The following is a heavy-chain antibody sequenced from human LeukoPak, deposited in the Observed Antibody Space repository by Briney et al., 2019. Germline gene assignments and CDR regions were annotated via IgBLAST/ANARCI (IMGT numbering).Heavy chain of an antibody. CDR1: GFTFSSYA. V-gene: IGHV3-23*01. J-gene: IGHJ4*02. Sequence: QSGGSLRLSCAASGFTFSSYAMSWVRQAPGKGLEWVSAISGSGGSTYYADSVKGRFTISRDNSKNTLYLQMNSLRAEDTAVYYCAKVGFFGVVTRYYFDYWGQGTLVTVSS. CDR3: AKVGFFGVVTRYYFDY. D-gene: IGHD3-3*01. CDR2: ISGSGGST.